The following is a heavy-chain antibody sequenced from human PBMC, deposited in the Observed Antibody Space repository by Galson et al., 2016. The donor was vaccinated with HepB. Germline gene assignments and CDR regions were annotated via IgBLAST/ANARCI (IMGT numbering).Heavy chain of an antibody. D-gene: IGHD5-18*01. J-gene: IGHJ4*02. CDR2: IFHSGGT. CDR3: ARDQVGLWSDI. Sequence: TLSLTCTVSGGSISSGNYYWSWIRQHPGKGLEWIGYIFHSGGTHFNPSFKSRVFMSVDMSKNEFSLRLSSVTAADTAVYDCARDQVGLWSDIWGQGTVVTVSS. CDR1: GGSISSGNYY. V-gene: IGHV4-31*03.